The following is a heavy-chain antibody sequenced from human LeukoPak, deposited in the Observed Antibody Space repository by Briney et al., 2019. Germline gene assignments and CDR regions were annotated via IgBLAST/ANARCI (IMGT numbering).Heavy chain of an antibody. D-gene: IGHD1-1*01. Sequence: ASETLSLTCTVSGGSISSGGYYWSWIRQHPGKGLEWIGYIYYSGSTYYNPSLKSRVTISVDTSKNQFSLKLSSVTAADTAVYYCARDYPRTTWNDVSRAFDIWGQGTMVTVSS. CDR1: GGSISSGGYY. V-gene: IGHV4-31*03. CDR2: IYYSGST. J-gene: IGHJ3*02. CDR3: ARDYPRTTWNDVSRAFDI.